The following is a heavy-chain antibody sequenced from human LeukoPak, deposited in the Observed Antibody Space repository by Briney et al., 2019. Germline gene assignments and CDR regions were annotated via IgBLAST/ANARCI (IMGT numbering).Heavy chain of an antibody. Sequence: SETLSLTCTVSGGSISSSSYYWGWIRQPPGKGLEWSGSIYYSGSTYYNPSLKSRVTISVDTSKNQFSLKLSSVTAADTAVYYCVRHVQLLEWLLNEKYFDYWGQGTLVTVSS. CDR1: GGSISSSSYY. V-gene: IGHV4-39*01. D-gene: IGHD3-3*01. J-gene: IGHJ4*02. CDR2: IYYSGST. CDR3: VRHVQLLEWLLNEKYFDY.